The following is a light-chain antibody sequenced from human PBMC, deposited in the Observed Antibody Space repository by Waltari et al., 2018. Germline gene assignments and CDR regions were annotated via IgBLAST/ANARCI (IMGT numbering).Light chain of an antibody. CDR1: GGDVGFSNY. V-gene: IGLV2-14*03. Sequence: QPSLTQTDSLSGSPGQSITISCTGTGGDVGFSNYVHWYQQHPGKAPRLIIYDVSERPSGVSKRFSGSKSGNTASLTIVGLQAEDEADYYCNSYTGSSSLVFGGGTKLTVL. J-gene: IGLJ3*02. CDR2: DVS. CDR3: NSYTGSSSLV.